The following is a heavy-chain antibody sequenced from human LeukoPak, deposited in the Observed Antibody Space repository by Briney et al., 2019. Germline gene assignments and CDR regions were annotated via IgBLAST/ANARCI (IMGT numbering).Heavy chain of an antibody. V-gene: IGHV4-30-4*08. CDR2: IYYSGST. J-gene: IGHJ4*02. CDR3: ARATKKMATILFDY. CDR1: GFTVSSYY. D-gene: IGHD5-24*01. Sequence: LRLSCAASGFTVSSYYMSWVRQPPGKGLEWIGYIYYSGSTYYNPSLKSRVTISVDTTKNQFSLKLSSVTAADTVVYYCARATKKMATILFDYWGQGTLVTVSS.